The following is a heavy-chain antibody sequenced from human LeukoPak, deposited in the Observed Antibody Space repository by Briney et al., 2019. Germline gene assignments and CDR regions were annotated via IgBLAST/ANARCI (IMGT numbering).Heavy chain of an antibody. D-gene: IGHD3-10*01. CDR3: ARDGPPWELILES. J-gene: IGHJ4*02. CDR2: ISSHKDSP. CDR1: GFTFTG. Sequence: ASVKVSCKISGFTFTGISWVRQAPGPGLEWMGWISSHKDSPKYAQKFQGRVSMTADTSTSTIYMELRTLTSDDTAVYYCARDGPPWELILESWGQGTPVTVSS. V-gene: IGHV1-18*01.